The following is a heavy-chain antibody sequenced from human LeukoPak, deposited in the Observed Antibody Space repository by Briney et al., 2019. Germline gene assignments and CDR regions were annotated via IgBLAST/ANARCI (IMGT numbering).Heavy chain of an antibody. Sequence: ASVKVSCKVSGYTFTVLSMHWVRQAHGQGLEWMGGFDPEDGETIYAQKFQGRVTMTEDTSTDTAYMELSSLRSEDTAVYYCATFPPAGWGQGTLVTVSS. CDR1: GYTFTVLS. V-gene: IGHV1-24*01. CDR3: ATFPPAG. CDR2: FDPEDGET. J-gene: IGHJ4*02.